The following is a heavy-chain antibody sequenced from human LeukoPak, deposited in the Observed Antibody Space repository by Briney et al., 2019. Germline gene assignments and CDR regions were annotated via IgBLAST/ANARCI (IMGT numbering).Heavy chain of an antibody. CDR2: ISGSGGNT. CDR1: GYTFIDSD. J-gene: IGHJ4*02. CDR3: AKDHYYDSSYYFDY. D-gene: IGHD3-22*01. V-gene: IGHV3-23*01. Sequence: GASVKVSCKASGYTFIDSDMHWVRQAPGKGLEWVSAISGSGGNTYYTDSVKGRFTISRDNSKNTLYLQMNSLRAEDTAVYYCAKDHYYDSSYYFDYWGQGTLVTVSS.